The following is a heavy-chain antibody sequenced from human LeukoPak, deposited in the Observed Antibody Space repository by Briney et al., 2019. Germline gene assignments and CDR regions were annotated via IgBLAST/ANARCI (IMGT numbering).Heavy chain of an antibody. CDR1: GYTFTGYY. J-gene: IGHJ4*02. CDR2: INPNSGGT. Sequence: ASVKVSCKASGYTFTGYYMHWVRQAPGQGLEWMGRINPNSGGTNYAQKFQGRVTMTRDTSISTAYMELSRLRSDDTAVYYCAGAARITIFGVVRYYFDYWGQGTLVTVSS. V-gene: IGHV1-2*06. CDR3: AGAARITIFGVVRYYFDY. D-gene: IGHD3-3*01.